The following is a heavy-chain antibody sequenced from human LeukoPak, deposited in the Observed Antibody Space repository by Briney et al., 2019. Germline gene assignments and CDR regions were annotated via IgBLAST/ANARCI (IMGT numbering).Heavy chain of an antibody. D-gene: IGHD6-19*01. CDR3: ARVYSSVPRYYYYGMDV. J-gene: IGHJ6*02. CDR2: ISAYNGNT. CDR1: GYTFTSYG. Sequence: ASVEVSCKASGYTFTSYGISWVRQAPGQGLEWMGWISAYNGNTNYAQKFQGRVTMTTDTSTSTAYMELRSLRSDDTAVYYCARVYSSVPRYYYYGMDVWGQGTTVTVSS. V-gene: IGHV1-18*01.